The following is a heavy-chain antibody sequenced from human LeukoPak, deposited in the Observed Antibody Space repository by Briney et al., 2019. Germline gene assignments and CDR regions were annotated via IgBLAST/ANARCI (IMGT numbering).Heavy chain of an antibody. CDR3: ARDQEAFDY. CDR2: IYPRDGST. J-gene: IGHJ4*02. Sequence: ASVKVSCRASGYSFTSNYIHWVRQAPGQGREWMGMIYPRDGSTSYAQKFQGRVTVTRDTSTSTVHMGLSGLRSEDTAVYYCARDQEAFDYWGQGTLVTLSS. CDR1: GYSFTSNY. V-gene: IGHV1-46*01.